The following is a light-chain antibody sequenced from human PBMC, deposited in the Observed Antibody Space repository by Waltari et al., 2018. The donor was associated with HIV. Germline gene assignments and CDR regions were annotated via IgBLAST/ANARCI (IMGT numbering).Light chain of an antibody. CDR1: NIGSKT. Sequence: SYVLTQSPSVSVAPGQTARITCGADNIGSKTVHWYQQKPGQAPLLVVYDDTDRPPGIPERISGSNSGNMATLTISAVEDGDEADYYCHVWDSSSAHVVFGGGTKVTVL. CDR3: HVWDSSSAHVV. CDR2: DDT. V-gene: IGLV3-21*02. J-gene: IGLJ2*01.